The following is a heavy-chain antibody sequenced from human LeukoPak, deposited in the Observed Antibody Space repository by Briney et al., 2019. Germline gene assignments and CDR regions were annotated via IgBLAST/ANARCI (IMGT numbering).Heavy chain of an antibody. CDR3: ARDPAYCGGDCYSVYQDAFDI. V-gene: IGHV3-21*01. D-gene: IGHD2-21*02. CDR1: GIPFSSYN. J-gene: IGHJ3*02. Sequence: GGTLRPSCAASGIPFSSYNMNWVRKAPGKGLEWVSSIISSSYIYYADSVRGPFTISRDNAKNSLYLQINSLRAEDTAVYYCARDPAYCGGDCYSVYQDAFDIWGQGTRVTVSS. CDR2: IISSSYI.